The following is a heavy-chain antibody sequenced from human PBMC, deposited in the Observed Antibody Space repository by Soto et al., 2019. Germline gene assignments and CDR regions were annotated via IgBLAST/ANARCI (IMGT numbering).Heavy chain of an antibody. J-gene: IGHJ5*02. CDR1: GFTFCRFS. CDR2: VTTSSAL. D-gene: IGHD1-26*01. V-gene: IGHV3-48*02. CDR3: LRDPPGSHFDP. Sequence: EVPLVESGGGLVQPGGPLRLSCAASGFTFCRFSMNWVLRAPGKWLEWVSYVTTSSALYYADSVKGRVTISRDNAKNALYLQRNSLRDEDTAVYYCLRDPPGSHFDPWGQGTLVTVSS.